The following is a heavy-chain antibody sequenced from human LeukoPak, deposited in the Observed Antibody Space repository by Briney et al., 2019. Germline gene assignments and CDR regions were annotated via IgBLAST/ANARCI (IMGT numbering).Heavy chain of an antibody. D-gene: IGHD6-19*01. CDR1: GGSFSGYY. CDR2: INHSGST. CDR3: ARGLVGYSSGWYGGGGFQH. V-gene: IGHV4-34*01. Sequence: SETLSLTCAVYGGSFSGYYWSWIRQPPGKGLEWIGEINHSGSTNYNPSLKSRVTISVDTSKNQSSLKLSSVPAAATAVYYCARGLVGYSSGWYGGGGFQHWGQGTLVTVSS. J-gene: IGHJ1*01.